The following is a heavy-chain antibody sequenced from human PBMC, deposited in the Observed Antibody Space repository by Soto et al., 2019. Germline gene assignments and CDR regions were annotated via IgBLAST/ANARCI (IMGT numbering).Heavy chain of an antibody. Sequence: VGSLRLSCAASGFTFSSYGMHWVRQAPGKGLEWVAVISYDGSNKYYADSVKGRFTISRGNSKNTLYLQMNSLRAEDTAVYYCAKDHGSSYYYGMDVWGQGTTVTVSS. CDR3: AKDHGSSYYYGMDV. CDR1: GFTFSSYG. D-gene: IGHD3-10*01. J-gene: IGHJ6*02. V-gene: IGHV3-30*18. CDR2: ISYDGSNK.